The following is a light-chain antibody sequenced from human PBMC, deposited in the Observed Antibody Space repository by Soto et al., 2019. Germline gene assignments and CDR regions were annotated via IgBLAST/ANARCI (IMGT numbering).Light chain of an antibody. CDR2: DTS. J-gene: IGKJ4*01. V-gene: IGKV3-15*01. Sequence: SAATVSGSPGECAIHSRRASQGIGDTLAWYQHKPGQTPRLLIYDTSTRATGVPTRFSGSRSGAEFTLTINSLQSEDFAVYYCQPYNNLLLPFGGVSKVDI. CDR3: QPYNNLLLP. CDR1: QGIGDT.